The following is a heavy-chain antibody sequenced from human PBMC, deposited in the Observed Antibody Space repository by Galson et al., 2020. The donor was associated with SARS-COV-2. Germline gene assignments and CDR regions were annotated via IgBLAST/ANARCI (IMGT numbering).Heavy chain of an antibody. J-gene: IGHJ4*02. CDR2: ISGSGGST. CDR1: GFTFSSYA. CDR3: AEEDMIVAAIPDY. D-gene: IGHD5-12*01. V-gene: IGHV3-23*01. Sequence: GESLKISCAASGFTFSSYAMSWVRQAPGKGLEWVSAISGSGGSTYNADSVKGRFTISRDTSKNTLYLQMNSLRAEDTALYYCAEEDMIVAAIPDYWGQGTLVTVSS.